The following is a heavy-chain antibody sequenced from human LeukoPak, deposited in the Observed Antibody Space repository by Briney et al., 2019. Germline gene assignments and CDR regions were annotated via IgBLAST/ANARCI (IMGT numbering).Heavy chain of an antibody. D-gene: IGHD5-18*01. V-gene: IGHV4-34*01. J-gene: IGHJ4*02. CDR2: INHSGST. CDR3: ARVGYSYYYYFDY. Sequence: SETLSLTCAVHGGSFSGYYWSWIRQPPGKGLEWIGEINHSGSTNYNPSLKSRVTISVDTSKNQFSLKLSSVTAADTAVYYCARVGYSYYYYFDYWGQGTLVTVSS. CDR1: GGSFSGYY.